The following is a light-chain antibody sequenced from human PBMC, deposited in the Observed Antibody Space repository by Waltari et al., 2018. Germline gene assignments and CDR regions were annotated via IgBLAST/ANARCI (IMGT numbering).Light chain of an antibody. J-gene: IGKJ2*01. Sequence: EIVLTQSPGTLSLSPGERATLSCRASQTITSSNLAWSQQKPGQAPRLLISGASKRATGIPERFSGSGSGADFTLSISRLEPEDFAVYYCHQYGTSPPYTFGQGTKLEIK. V-gene: IGKV3-20*01. CDR1: QTITSSN. CDR3: HQYGTSPPYT. CDR2: GAS.